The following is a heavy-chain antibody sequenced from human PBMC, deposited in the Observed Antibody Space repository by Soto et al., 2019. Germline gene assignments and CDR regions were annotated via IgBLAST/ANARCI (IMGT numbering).Heavy chain of an antibody. V-gene: IGHV1-58*01. CDR2: ITVGTGNT. CDR3: AGGDSSGYYGG. J-gene: IGHJ4*02. D-gene: IGHD3-22*01. Sequence: SVKVSCKASGFIFTSFGVQWVRQARGQRLEWIGWITVGTGNTNYAQKFQERVTITRDMSTSTAYMELSRLRSEDTAVYYCAGGDSSGYYGGWGQGTQVTVSS. CDR1: GFIFTSFG.